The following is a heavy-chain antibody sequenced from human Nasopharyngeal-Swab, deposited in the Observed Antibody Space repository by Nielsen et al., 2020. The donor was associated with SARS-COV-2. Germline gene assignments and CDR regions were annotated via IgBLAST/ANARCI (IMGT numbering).Heavy chain of an antibody. J-gene: IGHJ3*01. CDR1: GFPFRNYY. D-gene: IGHD2-21*02. CDR3: ARESVVTGTDDAPDL. V-gene: IGHV3-7*04. Sequence: GGSLRLSCAASGFPFRNYYMTWVRQPPGKGLEWVANVRQDAREQFYADSVKGRFTISRDNAKNTVSLQMNSLRREDTAVYYCARESVVTGTDDAPDLWGRGTMVTVSS. CDR2: VRQDAREQ.